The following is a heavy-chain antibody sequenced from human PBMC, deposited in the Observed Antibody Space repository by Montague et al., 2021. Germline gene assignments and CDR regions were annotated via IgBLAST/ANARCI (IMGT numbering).Heavy chain of an antibody. Sequence: SRSLSWSASGFPFSSYAMSWVRQAPGKGLEWVSAISGSGGSTYYADSVKGRFTISRDNSKNTLYLQMNSLRAEDTAVYYCANRPDITVVTLGGQGTLVTVSS. CDR2: ISGSGGST. V-gene: IGHV3-23*01. D-gene: IGHD4-23*01. J-gene: IGHJ4*02. CDR3: ANRPDITVVTL. CDR1: GFPFSSYA.